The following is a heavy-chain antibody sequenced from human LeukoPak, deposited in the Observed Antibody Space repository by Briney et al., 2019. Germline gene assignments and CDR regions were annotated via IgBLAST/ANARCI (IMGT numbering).Heavy chain of an antibody. J-gene: IGHJ4*02. CDR3: ARDDSGYCSGGSCH. D-gene: IGHD2-15*01. CDR2: IYYSGST. Sequence: SETLSLTCTVSGGSISSYYWSWIRQPPGKGLEWIGYIYYSGSTNYNPSLKSRVTISVDTSKNQFSLKLSSVTAADTAVYYCARDDSGYCSGGSCHWGQGTLVTVSS. CDR1: GGSISSYY. V-gene: IGHV4-59*12.